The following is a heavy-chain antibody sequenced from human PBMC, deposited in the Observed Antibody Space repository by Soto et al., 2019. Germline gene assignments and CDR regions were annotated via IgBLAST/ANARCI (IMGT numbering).Heavy chain of an antibody. D-gene: IGHD3-10*01. Sequence: QVQLVESGGGVVQPGRSLRLSCAASGFPFTTYGMHWVREGPGKGLEWVAVISYDGSNKFYADSVKGRFTISRDNSKNTLYLHMNSLRPEDKALYYCVGGQYYFDYRGQGTLVIVSS. CDR3: VGGQYYFDY. J-gene: IGHJ4*02. V-gene: IGHV3-30*03. CDR1: GFPFTTYG. CDR2: ISYDGSNK.